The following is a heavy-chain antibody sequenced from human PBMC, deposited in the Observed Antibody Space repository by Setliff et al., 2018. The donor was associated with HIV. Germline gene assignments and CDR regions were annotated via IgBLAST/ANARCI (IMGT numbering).Heavy chain of an antibody. CDR3: ASEVCRHSGGYCYDSYAFDI. CDR1: GFILNTYE. J-gene: IGHJ3*02. V-gene: IGHV3-48*03. D-gene: IGHD3-22*01. CDR2: ISRDGDTI. Sequence: GGSLRLSCAGFGFILNTYEMNWVRQAPGEGLEWLSYISRDGDTIYYADSVKGRFTVSRDDTKNSLYLQMSSLRAEDTAIYYCASEVCRHSGGYCYDSYAFDIWGQGTLVTVSS.